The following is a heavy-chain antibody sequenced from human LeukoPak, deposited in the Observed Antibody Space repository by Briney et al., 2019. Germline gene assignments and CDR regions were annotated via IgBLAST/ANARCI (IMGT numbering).Heavy chain of an antibody. CDR2: IAPSDSYT. D-gene: IGHD6-13*01. V-gene: IGHV5-10-1*01. Sequence: GESLKISCKGSGYSFTSYWISWVRQMPGKGLEWMGRIAPSDSYTNYSPSFQGHVTISADKSINTAYLQWSSLKASDTAMYYCARHLRAYSSSWYFDYWGQGTLVTVSS. J-gene: IGHJ4*02. CDR3: ARHLRAYSSSWYFDY. CDR1: GYSFTSYW.